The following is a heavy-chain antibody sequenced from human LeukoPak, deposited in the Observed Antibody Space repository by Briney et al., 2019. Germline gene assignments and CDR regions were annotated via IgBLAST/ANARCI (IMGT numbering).Heavy chain of an antibody. CDR2: IYSDGST. D-gene: IGHD6-19*01. J-gene: IGHJ4*02. CDR1: GFTVSSNY. V-gene: IGHV3-53*01. Sequence: PGGSLRLSCAASGFTVSSNYMSWVRQAPGKGLEWVSVIYSDGSTYYADSVKGRFTISRDNSKNTLYLQMNTLRAEDTAVYYCARKAYSSGWYKDYWGQGTLVTVSS. CDR3: ARKAYSSGWYKDY.